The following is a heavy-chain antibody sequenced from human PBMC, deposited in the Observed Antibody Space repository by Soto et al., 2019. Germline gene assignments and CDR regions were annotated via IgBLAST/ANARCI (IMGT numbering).Heavy chain of an antibody. D-gene: IGHD2-8*01. Sequence: EVQLLESGGGLVQPGGSLRLYCAVSGLTFRNHAMSWVRQAPGKGLEWVSTIAPIGYSTHYAGSVEGRFTISRDDSKSTLDLQMNSLRADDTAVYYCVSWVSPHFDYWGQGTLVSVSS. CDR3: VSWVSPHFDY. V-gene: IGHV3-23*01. CDR2: IAPIGYST. CDR1: GLTFRNHA. J-gene: IGHJ4*02.